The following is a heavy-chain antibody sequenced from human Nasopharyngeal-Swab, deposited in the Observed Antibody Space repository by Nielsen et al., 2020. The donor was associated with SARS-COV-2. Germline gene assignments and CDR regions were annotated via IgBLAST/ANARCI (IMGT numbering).Heavy chain of an antibody. D-gene: IGHD1-7*01. V-gene: IGHV3-23*01. J-gene: IGHJ3*01. CDR1: GFTFSDYA. Sequence: GESLKISCAASGFTFSDYAINWVRPAPGKGLEWVSVITSSTSQTYYADSVKGRFTISRDNSKNTVYLQMSSLRAEDTAIYYCAKDRPQVLGTTDGFDVWGQGTMVTVSS. CDR3: AKDRPQVLGTTDGFDV. CDR2: ITSSTSQT.